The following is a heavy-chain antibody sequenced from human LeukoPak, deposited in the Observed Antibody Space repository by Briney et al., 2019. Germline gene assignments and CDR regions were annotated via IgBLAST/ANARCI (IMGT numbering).Heavy chain of an antibody. D-gene: IGHD3-9*01. CDR1: GFTFDDNT. CDR2: ISWDGGST. V-gene: IGHV3-43*01. CDR3: AKDTYDILTGYQNGPFDY. Sequence: GGSLRLSCAASGFTFDDNTMHWVRQAPGKGLEWVSLISWDGGSTYYADSVKGRFTISRDNSKNSLYLQMNSLRTEDTALYYCAKDTYDILTGYQNGPFDYWGQGTLVTVSS. J-gene: IGHJ4*02.